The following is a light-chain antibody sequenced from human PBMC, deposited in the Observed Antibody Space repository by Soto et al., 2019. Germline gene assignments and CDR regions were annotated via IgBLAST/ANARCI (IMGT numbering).Light chain of an antibody. J-gene: IGKJ1*01. CDR1: QSISSY. Sequence: DIQMTQSPSSLSASVGDRVTITCRASQSISSYLNWYQQKPGKAPKLPIYAASSLQSGVPSRFSGSGSGTDFTLTISSLQPEDFATYYCQQSYSTPPTFGQGT. CDR3: QQSYSTPPT. V-gene: IGKV1-39*01. CDR2: AAS.